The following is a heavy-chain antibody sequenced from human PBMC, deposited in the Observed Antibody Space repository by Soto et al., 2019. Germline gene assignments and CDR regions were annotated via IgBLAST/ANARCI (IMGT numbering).Heavy chain of an antibody. J-gene: IGHJ4*02. Sequence: QVQLVQSGAEVKKPGASVKVSCKASGYTFTSYGISWVRQAPGQGLEWMGWISVNNGNTSYAQKLQGRVTMTTDTATSTAYMELRSLRSDDTAVYYCARDPYSRGWFDYWGQGTLVTVSS. V-gene: IGHV1-18*04. CDR1: GYTFTSYG. CDR3: ARDPYSRGWFDY. D-gene: IGHD6-19*01. CDR2: ISVNNGNT.